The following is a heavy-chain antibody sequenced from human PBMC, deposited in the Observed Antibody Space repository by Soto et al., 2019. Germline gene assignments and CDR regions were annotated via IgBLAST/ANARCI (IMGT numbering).Heavy chain of an antibody. CDR1: GYTFTSYY. D-gene: IGHD3-9*01. J-gene: IGHJ5*02. CDR2: INPSGGST. CDR3: AILGYYDILTGYKHTPNWFDP. V-gene: IGHV1-46*03. Sequence: ASVKVSCKASGYTFTSYYMHWVRQAPGQGLEWMGIINPSGGSTSYAQKFQGRVTMTRDTSTSTVYMELSSLRSEDTAVYYCAILGYYDILTGYKHTPNWFDPWGQGTLVTVSS.